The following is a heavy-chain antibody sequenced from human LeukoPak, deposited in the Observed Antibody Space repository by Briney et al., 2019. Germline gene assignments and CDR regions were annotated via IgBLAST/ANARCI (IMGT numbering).Heavy chain of an antibody. CDR2: IYYSGST. D-gene: IGHD6-19*01. V-gene: IGHV4-39*01. J-gene: IGHJ4*02. CDR1: GGSISSSSYY. Sequence: SETLSHTCTVSGGSISSSSYYWGWIRQPPGKGQEWIGSIYYSGSTYYNPSLKSRVTISVDTSKNQFSLKLSSVTAADTAVYYCASSGVAGTEFDYWGQGTLVTVSS. CDR3: ASSGVAGTEFDY.